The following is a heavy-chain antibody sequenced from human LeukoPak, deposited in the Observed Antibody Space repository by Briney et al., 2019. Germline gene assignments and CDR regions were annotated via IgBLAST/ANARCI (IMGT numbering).Heavy chain of an antibody. V-gene: IGHV4-4*02. Sequence: SETLSLTCTVSGGSISSNNWWNWVRQPPGKGLEWIGEIYHSGTSNYNPSLKSRVTISLDKSKNQFSLRLNSVTAADTAVYYCVRDMGSSTSKDWGQGTLVTVSS. D-gene: IGHD2-2*01. CDR1: GGSISSNNW. J-gene: IGHJ4*02. CDR2: IYHSGTS. CDR3: VRDMGSSTSKD.